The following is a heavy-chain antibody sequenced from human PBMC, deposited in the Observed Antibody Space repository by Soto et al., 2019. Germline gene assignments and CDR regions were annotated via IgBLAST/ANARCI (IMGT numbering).Heavy chain of an antibody. CDR2: INPSGGST. J-gene: IGHJ6*03. CDR3: ARDIVYDILTGYYYYYYYMDV. V-gene: IGHV1-46*03. Sequence: ASVKVSCKASGYTFTSYYMHWVRPATGQGLEWVGIINPSGGSTSYAQKFQGRVTMTRDTSTSTVYMELSSLRSEDTAVYYCARDIVYDILTGYYYYYYYMDVWGKGTTVTVSS. CDR1: GYTFTSYY. D-gene: IGHD3-9*01.